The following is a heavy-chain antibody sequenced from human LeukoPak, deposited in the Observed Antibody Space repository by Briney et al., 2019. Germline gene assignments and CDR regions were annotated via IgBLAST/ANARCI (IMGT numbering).Heavy chain of an antibody. CDR2: ISPNNGGT. CDR1: GYTFTGYY. J-gene: IGHJ4*02. V-gene: IGHV1-2*02. CDR3: AREWDCSGGICFPRGFDF. Sequence: ASVKVSCKASGYTFTGYYVHWVRQAPGQGLEWMGWISPNNGGTSYAHNFRDRVTMTTDTSINTAHMELSWLTSDDTAVYYCAREWDCSGGICFPRGFDFWGQGTLVTVSS. D-gene: IGHD2-15*01.